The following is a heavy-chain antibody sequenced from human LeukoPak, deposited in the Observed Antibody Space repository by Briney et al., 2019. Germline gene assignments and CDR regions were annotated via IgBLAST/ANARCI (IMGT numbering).Heavy chain of an antibody. Sequence: AASVKVPCKASGGTFSSYAISWVRQAPGQGLEWMGGIIPIFGTANYAQKFQGRVTITTDESTSTAYMELSSLRSEDTAVYYCARHLAYDFWSGPHYFDYWGQGTLVTVSS. CDR2: IIPIFGTA. CDR1: GGTFSSYA. CDR3: ARHLAYDFWSGPHYFDY. D-gene: IGHD3-3*01. J-gene: IGHJ4*02. V-gene: IGHV1-69*05.